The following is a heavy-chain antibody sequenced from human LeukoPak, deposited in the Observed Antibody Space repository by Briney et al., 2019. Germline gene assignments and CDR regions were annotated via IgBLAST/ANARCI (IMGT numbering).Heavy chain of an antibody. D-gene: IGHD3-10*01. J-gene: IGHJ4*02. CDR3: ARDTTYYYGSGNY. Sequence: GGSLRLSCAASGFTFSSYWMSWVRQAPGKGLEWVANIKQDGSEKYYVDSVKGRFTISRDNAKNSLYLQMNSLRAEDTAVYYCARDTTYYYGSGNYWGQGTLVTVSS. CDR2: IKQDGSEK. V-gene: IGHV3-7*01. CDR1: GFTFSSYW.